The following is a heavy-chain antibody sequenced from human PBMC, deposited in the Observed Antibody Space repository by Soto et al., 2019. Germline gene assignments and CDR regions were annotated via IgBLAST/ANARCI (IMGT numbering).Heavy chain of an antibody. D-gene: IGHD3-10*01. CDR1: GFSFSSYG. V-gene: IGHV3-33*01. CDR2: IWYDGSNK. J-gene: IGHJ6*02. CDR3: ARDFTSEQNIRCGGLTGLANYGMDV. Sequence: WGSLSLSCAASGFSFSSYGMHWVRQAPGKGLEWVAVIWYDGSNKYYADSVKGRFTITRDNSKSTLNLDINTLRADDTEVYYCARDFTSEQNIRCGGLTGLANYGMDVWGQGTTVTVSS.